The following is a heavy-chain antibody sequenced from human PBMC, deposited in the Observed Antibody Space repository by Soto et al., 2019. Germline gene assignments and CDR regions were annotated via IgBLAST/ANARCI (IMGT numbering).Heavy chain of an antibody. V-gene: IGHV1-46*01. Sequence: ASVKVSCKASGFTFSSHYIHWVRQAPGQGLEWMGIFNPSGPGTTYAHKFQGRVTMTWDTSTATVYMELTSLRSEDTAVYYCVTDQTTYYFDYWGQGTRVTVS. J-gene: IGHJ4*02. CDR3: VTDQTTYYFDY. CDR2: FNPSGPGT. CDR1: GFTFSSHY. D-gene: IGHD1-1*01.